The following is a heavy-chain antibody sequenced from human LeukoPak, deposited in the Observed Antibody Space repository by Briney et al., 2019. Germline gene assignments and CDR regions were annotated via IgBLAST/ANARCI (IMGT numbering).Heavy chain of an antibody. CDR3: VRHFTDPTSGDY. CDR2: MHPNTGDT. Sequence: GASVKVSCKTCGYTFTDEYIHWVRQAPGHGLECMGWMHPNTGDTVYVQKFQGRVTFTRDTSISTAYMELHRLRSDDTAVYYCVRHFTDPTSGDYWGQGTLVTVSS. J-gene: IGHJ4*02. V-gene: IGHV1-2*02. D-gene: IGHD3-3*02. CDR1: GYTFTDEY.